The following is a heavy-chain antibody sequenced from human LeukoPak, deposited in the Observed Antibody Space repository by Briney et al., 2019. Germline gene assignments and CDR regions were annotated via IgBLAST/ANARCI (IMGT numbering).Heavy chain of an antibody. D-gene: IGHD6-13*01. CDR2: IKPDGSEK. V-gene: IGHV3-7*01. Sequence: GGSLRLSCAASGFTFSSYWMSWVRQAPGKGLEWVANIKPDGSEKYYVDSVKGRFTMSRDNAKNSLYLQMNSLRAEDTAVYYCARAGWDSSSYYYYYYMDVWGKGTTVTVSS. CDR1: GFTFSSYW. J-gene: IGHJ6*03. CDR3: ARAGWDSSSYYYYYYMDV.